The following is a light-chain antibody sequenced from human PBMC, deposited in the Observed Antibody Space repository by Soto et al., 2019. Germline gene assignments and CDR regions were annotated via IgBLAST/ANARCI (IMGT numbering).Light chain of an antibody. CDR1: SSDVGNYNL. Sequence: QSALTQPASVSGSPGQSITISCTGTSSDVGNYNLVSWYQQYPGKAPKLMIYEGGKRPSGVSNRFSGSKSGNTASLTISGLQAEDEADYYCNSYAGNNILIFGGGTKVTVL. V-gene: IGLV2-23*01. J-gene: IGLJ2*01. CDR3: NSYAGNNILI. CDR2: EGG.